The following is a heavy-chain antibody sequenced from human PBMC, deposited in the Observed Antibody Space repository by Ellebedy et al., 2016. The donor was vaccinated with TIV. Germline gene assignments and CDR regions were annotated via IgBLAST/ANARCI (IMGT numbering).Heavy chain of an antibody. CDR2: VSIDAIKN. CDR3: VRDVFWAFDR. J-gene: IGHJ4*02. D-gene: IGHD3-3*01. V-gene: IGHV3-30*15. Sequence: GESLKISCGASGFTLSSFAMHWVRQAPGKGLEWVAVVSIDAIKNYYADSVKGRFTISRDSSKNTLYLQMSSLRVEDTAMYYCVRDVFWAFDRWGQGTLVTVSS. CDR1: GFTLSSFA.